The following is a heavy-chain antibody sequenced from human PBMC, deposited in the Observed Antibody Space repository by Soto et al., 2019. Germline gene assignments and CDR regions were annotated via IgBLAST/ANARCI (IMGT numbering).Heavy chain of an antibody. CDR1: GDSVSSNSAG. CDR2: TYYKSKWYY. D-gene: IGHD1-26*01. J-gene: IGHJ6*03. CDR3: ARGSWVDVSGHYYMDV. V-gene: IGHV6-1*01. Sequence: PSQTLSLTCDISGDSVSSNSAGWNWIRQTPSRGLEWLGRTYYKSKWYYTYAASVKSRITVSPDTSKNQFSLQLTSVTPEDTAVYYCARGSWVDVSGHYYMDVWYKGITVTVS.